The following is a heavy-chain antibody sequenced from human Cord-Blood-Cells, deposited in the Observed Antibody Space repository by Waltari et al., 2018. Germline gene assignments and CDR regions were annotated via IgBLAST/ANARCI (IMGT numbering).Heavy chain of an antibody. V-gene: IGHV1-69*09. D-gene: IGHD6-13*01. CDR3: ARDRGAGTFDY. Sequence: QVQLVQSGAEVKKPGSSVKVSCKASGGTFSSYAISWVRQAPGQGLEWMGRSIPILGIANYAQKFQGRVTITADKSTSTAYMELSSLRSEDTAVYYCARDRGAGTFDYWGQGTLVTVSS. CDR1: GGTFSSYA. CDR2: SIPILGIA. J-gene: IGHJ4*02.